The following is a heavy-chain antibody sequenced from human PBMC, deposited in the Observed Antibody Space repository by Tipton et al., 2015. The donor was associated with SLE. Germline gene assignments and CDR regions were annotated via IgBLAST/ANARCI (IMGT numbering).Heavy chain of an antibody. CDR1: GGSISSGGYY. Sequence: LRLSCTVSGGSISSGGYYWSWIRQHPGKGLVWIGYIYYSGSTHYNPSLKSRVTISVDTSKNQFSLKLSSVTAADTAVYYCASYSSSYFDYWGQGTLVTVSS. CDR2: IYYSGST. D-gene: IGHD6-6*01. V-gene: IGHV4-31*03. J-gene: IGHJ4*02. CDR3: ASYSSSYFDY.